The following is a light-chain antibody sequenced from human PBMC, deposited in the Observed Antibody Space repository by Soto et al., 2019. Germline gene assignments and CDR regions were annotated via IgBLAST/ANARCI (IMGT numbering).Light chain of an antibody. CDR2: GAS. Sequence: EIVLTRSPGTLSLSPGERATLSCRASQSVSSSNLVWYQQKPGQAPRLLIYGASSRATGIPDRFSGSGSGTDFTLTINRLEPEDFAVYYCQQYGRSPPITFGQGTRLEIK. CDR1: QSVSSSN. V-gene: IGKV3-20*01. CDR3: QQYGRSPPIT. J-gene: IGKJ5*01.